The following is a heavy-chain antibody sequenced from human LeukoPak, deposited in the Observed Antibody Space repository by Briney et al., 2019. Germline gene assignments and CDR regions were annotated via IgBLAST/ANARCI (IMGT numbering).Heavy chain of an antibody. J-gene: IGHJ4*02. CDR2: IKPDGSDT. D-gene: IGHD2-15*01. CDR3: TRPRYCSSGSCHSDS. Sequence: PGGSLRLSCAASGFTFSTYWMNWVRQAPGKGLEWVANIKPDGSDTYYVDSVRGRFIISRDNAKNSLYLQLNSLRAEDTAVYYCTRPRYCSSGSCHSDSWGQGTLVTVSS. CDR1: GFTFSTYW. V-gene: IGHV3-7*01.